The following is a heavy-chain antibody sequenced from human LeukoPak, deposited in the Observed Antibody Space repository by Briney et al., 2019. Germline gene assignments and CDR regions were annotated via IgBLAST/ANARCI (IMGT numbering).Heavy chain of an antibody. CDR3: ARALVGSSSGYLYYYMDV. V-gene: IGHV4-4*07. CDR1: GGSISPNN. CDR2: IFANGNT. Sequence: SETLSLTCIVSGGSISPNNWSWFRQPAGKGLEWIGRIFANGNTNFNPSLKSRVTMSVDTSKNQFSLNLSSVTAADTAVYYCARALVGSSSGYLYYYMDVWGKGTTVTVSS. J-gene: IGHJ6*03. D-gene: IGHD6-6*01.